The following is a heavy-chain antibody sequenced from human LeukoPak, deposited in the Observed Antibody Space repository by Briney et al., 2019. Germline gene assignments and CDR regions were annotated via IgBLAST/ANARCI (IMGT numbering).Heavy chain of an antibody. CDR3: ARVRKDCSGGSCYSFDSDY. D-gene: IGHD2-15*01. V-gene: IGHV3-7*01. J-gene: IGHJ4*02. CDR2: IKQDGSEK. Sequence: GGSLRLSCAASGFTFSSYWMSWVRQAPGKGLEWVANIKQDGSEKYYVDSVKGRFTISRDNAKNSLYLQMNSLRAEDTAVYYCARVRKDCSGGSCYSFDSDYWGQGTLVTVSS. CDR1: GFTFSSYW.